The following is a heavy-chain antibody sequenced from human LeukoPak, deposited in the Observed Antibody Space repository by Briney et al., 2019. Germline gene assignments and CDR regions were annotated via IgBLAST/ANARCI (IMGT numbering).Heavy chain of an antibody. J-gene: IGHJ4*02. CDR2: IYYSGST. V-gene: IGHV4-59*08. D-gene: IGHD6-19*01. CDR3: ARIDRAVAGAIDY. Sequence: PSETLSLTCTVSGGSISSYFWSWIRQPPGKGLEWIGYIYYSGSTNYNPSLKSRVTMSVDTSKNQFSLKLSSVTAADTAVYYCARIDRAVAGAIDYWGQGTLVTVSS. CDR1: GGSISSYF.